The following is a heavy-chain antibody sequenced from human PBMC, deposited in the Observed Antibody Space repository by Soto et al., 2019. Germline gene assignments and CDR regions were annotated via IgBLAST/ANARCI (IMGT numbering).Heavy chain of an antibody. CDR2: INPNGGST. D-gene: IGHD3-16*01. CDR1: GYTFIHYY. CDR3: ARSLLQGEF. Sequence: QVQLVQSGAEVKKPGASVKVSCKASGYTFIHYYIYWVRQAPGQGLEWMAIINPNGGSTNYAQKFRRRVTVTSDTSTTTVSMALNSLGSDDTAVYFCARSLLQGEFWGQGTLVTVSS. V-gene: IGHV1-46*01. J-gene: IGHJ4*02.